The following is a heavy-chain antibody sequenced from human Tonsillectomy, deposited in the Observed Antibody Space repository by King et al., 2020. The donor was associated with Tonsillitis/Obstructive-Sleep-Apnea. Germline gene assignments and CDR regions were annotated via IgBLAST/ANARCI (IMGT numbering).Heavy chain of an antibody. CDR3: ATQKPSSSWYGGYYFDY. CDR1: GGSISSSSYY. J-gene: IGHJ4*02. CDR2: IYYSGST. D-gene: IGHD6-13*01. Sequence: QLQESGPGLVKPSETLSLTCTVSGGSISSSSYYWGWIRQPPGKGLEWIGSIYYSGSTYYNPSLKSRVTISVDTSKNQFSLKLSSVTAADTAVYYCATQKPSSSWYGGYYFDYWGQGTLVTVSS. V-gene: IGHV4-39*01.